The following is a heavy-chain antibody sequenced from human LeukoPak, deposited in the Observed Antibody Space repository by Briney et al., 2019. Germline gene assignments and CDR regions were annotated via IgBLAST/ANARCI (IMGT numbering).Heavy chain of an antibody. D-gene: IGHD3-9*01. Sequence: SGGSLRLSCAASGFTFSSYAMSWVRQAPGKGLEWVSAISGSGGSTYYADSVKGRFTISRDNSKNTLYLQMNSLRAEDTAVYYCAKCEFDSSHFDYWGQGTLVTVSS. CDR2: ISGSGGST. V-gene: IGHV3-23*01. CDR1: GFTFSSYA. CDR3: AKCEFDSSHFDY. J-gene: IGHJ4*02.